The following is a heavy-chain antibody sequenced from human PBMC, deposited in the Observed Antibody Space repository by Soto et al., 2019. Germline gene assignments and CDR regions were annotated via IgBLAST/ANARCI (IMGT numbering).Heavy chain of an antibody. CDR2: ISGSGSST. Sequence: EVQLLESGGGLVQPGGSLRLSCAASEFTFSSYAMSWVRQAPGKGLEWVSAISGSGSSTYYADSVKGRFTISRDNSKNTVYLQMNSLRAEDTALYYCAIGYNSGWSFFDYWGQGTLVTVSS. CDR3: AIGYNSGWSFFDY. CDR1: EFTFSSYA. D-gene: IGHD6-19*01. J-gene: IGHJ4*02. V-gene: IGHV3-23*01.